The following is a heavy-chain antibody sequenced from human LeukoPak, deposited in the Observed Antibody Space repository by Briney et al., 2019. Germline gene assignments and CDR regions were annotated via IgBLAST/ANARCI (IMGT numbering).Heavy chain of an antibody. CDR2: ISGSGTTT. D-gene: IGHD5-18*01. CDR3: ASTRGDTHRNMMFDY. V-gene: IGHV3-23*01. Sequence: PGGSLRLSCTASTFTFSSYAMNWVRQAPGKGPEWISAISGSGTTTKYADSVKGRFTVSRDNSKSTLYLQMNSLRAEDTAVYYCASTRGDTHRNMMFDYWGQGTLVTVSS. J-gene: IGHJ4*02. CDR1: TFTFSSYA.